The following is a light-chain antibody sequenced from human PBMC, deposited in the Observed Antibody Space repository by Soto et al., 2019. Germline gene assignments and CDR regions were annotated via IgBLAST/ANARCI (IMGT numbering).Light chain of an antibody. V-gene: IGKV1-5*01. CDR2: DAS. CDR3: QQHNSYSTWT. Sequence: IQMTESPSTVSASGGERVTITCGASQSISSWLAWYQQKPGKAPKLLIYDASSLESGVPSRFSGSGSGTEFTLTISSLQPDDFATYYCQQHNSYSTWTFGQGTKVDIK. CDR1: QSISSW. J-gene: IGKJ1*01.